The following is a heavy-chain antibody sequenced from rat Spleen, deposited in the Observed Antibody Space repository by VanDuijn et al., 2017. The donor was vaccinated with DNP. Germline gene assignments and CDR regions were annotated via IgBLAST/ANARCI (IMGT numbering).Heavy chain of an antibody. D-gene: IGHD1-4*01. Sequence: EVQLVESGGGLVQPGRSLKLSCAVSGFTFSNHGMAWVRQAPTKGLGWVASISSGGDITDYRDSVKGRFTISRDNAKSTLFLHMDSLRSEETATYYCARSGYPAITEGYFDYWGQGVMVTVSS. J-gene: IGHJ2*01. CDR3: ARSGYPAITEGYFDY. CDR1: GFTFSNHG. CDR2: ISSGGDIT. V-gene: IGHV5S11*01.